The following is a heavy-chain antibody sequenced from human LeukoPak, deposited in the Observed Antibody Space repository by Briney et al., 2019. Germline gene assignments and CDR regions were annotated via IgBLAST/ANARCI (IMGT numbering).Heavy chain of an antibody. J-gene: IGHJ6*04. Sequence: GASVKVSCKASGGTFSDYALNWVRQAPGQGLEWMGVLIPVLGTANSTQNFQGRVTITADISTNTVYMELSSLRSEDTAVYFCAGIPVFGVVLHQEPVWGKGTTVTVSS. D-gene: IGHD3-3*01. CDR1: GGTFSDYA. CDR3: AGIPVFGVVLHQEPV. CDR2: LIPVLGTA. V-gene: IGHV1-69*10.